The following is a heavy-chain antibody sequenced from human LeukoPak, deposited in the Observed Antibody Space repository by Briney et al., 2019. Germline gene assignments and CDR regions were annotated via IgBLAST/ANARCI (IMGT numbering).Heavy chain of an antibody. J-gene: IGHJ4*02. CDR1: RFSFSTSW. V-gene: IGHV3-15*01. CDR3: CADTVDPLAQIDK. CDR2: IKSKHDGETT. Sequence: PGGSLRPSCAASRFSFSTSWMSWVRQAPGKGLEWVGRIKSKHDGETTEYAAPVKGRFTISRDDSESMVYLQMMSLKTEDTAVYYCCADTVDPLAQIDKWGQGALVTVSS. D-gene: IGHD4-11*01.